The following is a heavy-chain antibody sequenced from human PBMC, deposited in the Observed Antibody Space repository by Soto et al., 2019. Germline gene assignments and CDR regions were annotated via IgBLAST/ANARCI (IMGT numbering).Heavy chain of an antibody. D-gene: IGHD6-19*01. CDR1: GGSISSGDYY. CDR2: IYYSGST. CDR3: ARAPGDSSGWYNY. V-gene: IGHV4-30-4*01. Sequence: SETLSLTCTVSGGSISSGDYYWSWIRQPPGKGLEWIGYIYYSGSTYYNPSLKSRVTISVDTSKNQFSLKLSSVTAADTAVYYCARAPGDSSGWYNYWGQGTLVTVSS. J-gene: IGHJ4*02.